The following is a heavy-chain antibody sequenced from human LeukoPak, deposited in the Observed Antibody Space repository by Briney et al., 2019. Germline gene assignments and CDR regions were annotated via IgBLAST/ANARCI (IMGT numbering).Heavy chain of an antibody. Sequence: ASVKVSCMASGYTFTSYGISWVRPAPGQGLAWMGWISAYNGNTNYAQKPQGRVTMTTDTSTSTAYMELRSLRSDDTAVYYCARDRVWFGESYFDYWGQGTLVTVSS. D-gene: IGHD3-10*01. CDR1: GYTFTSYG. CDR3: ARDRVWFGESYFDY. J-gene: IGHJ4*02. CDR2: ISAYNGNT. V-gene: IGHV1-18*01.